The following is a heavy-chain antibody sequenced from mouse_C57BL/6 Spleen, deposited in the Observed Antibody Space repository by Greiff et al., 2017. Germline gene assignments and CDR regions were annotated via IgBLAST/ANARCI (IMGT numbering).Heavy chain of an antibody. D-gene: IGHD2-12*01. CDR1: EYDFPSYD. J-gene: IGHJ3*01. CDR2: INSDGGST. V-gene: IGHV5-2*01. Sequence: EVKLVESGAGLVQPGASLKLSCESNEYDFPSYDMPWVRQTPGKRLELVAAINSDGGSTYYPDTMERRFIISRDNTKTTRYLQMSSLRSEDTALYYCARQVTTGGLFAYWGQGTLVTVSA. CDR3: ARQVTTGGLFAY.